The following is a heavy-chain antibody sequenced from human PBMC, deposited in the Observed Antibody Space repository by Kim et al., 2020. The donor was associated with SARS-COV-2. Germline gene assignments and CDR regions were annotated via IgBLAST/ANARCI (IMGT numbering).Heavy chain of an antibody. J-gene: IGHJ5*02. D-gene: IGHD1-26*01. Sequence: YSPSLKSRVTISVDTSKNQFSLKLSSVTAADTAVYYCARGLVGATGWFDPWGQGTLVTVSS. CDR3: ARGLVGATGWFDP. V-gene: IGHV4-39*07.